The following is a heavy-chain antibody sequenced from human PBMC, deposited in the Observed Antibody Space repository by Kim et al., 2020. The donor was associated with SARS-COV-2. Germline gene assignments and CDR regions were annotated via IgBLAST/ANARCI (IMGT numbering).Heavy chain of an antibody. CDR1: GFTFSTYA. CDR3: AKAAHYYGSESYPYYYGMDV. J-gene: IGHJ6*02. V-gene: IGHV3-23*01. D-gene: IGHD3-10*01. CDR2: ISGSGGST. Sequence: GGSLRLSCAVSGFTFSTYAMSWVRQAPGKGLEWVSAISGSGGSTYYADSVKGRFTISGDNSKNTLYLQMNSLRAEDTAVYYCAKAAHYYGSESYPYYYGMDVWGQGTTVTVSS.